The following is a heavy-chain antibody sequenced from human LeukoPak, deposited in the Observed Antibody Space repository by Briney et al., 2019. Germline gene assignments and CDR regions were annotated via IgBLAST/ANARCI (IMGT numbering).Heavy chain of an antibody. J-gene: IGHJ6*02. CDR2: IWYDGSNK. CDR1: GFTFSSYA. D-gene: IGHD6-13*01. V-gene: IGHV3-33*01. Sequence: PGGSLRLSCAASGFTFSSYAMHWVRQAPGKGLEWVAVIWYDGSNKYYADSVKGRFTISRDNSKNTLYLQMNSLRAEDTAVYYCARVQDGYSSSWYPLAYGMDVWGQGTTVTVSS. CDR3: ARVQDGYSSSWYPLAYGMDV.